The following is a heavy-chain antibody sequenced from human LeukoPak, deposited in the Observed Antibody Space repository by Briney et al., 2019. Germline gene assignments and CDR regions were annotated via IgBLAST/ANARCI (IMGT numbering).Heavy chain of an antibody. J-gene: IGHJ4*02. CDR1: GGSISSHY. Sequence: PSETLSLTCTVSGGSISSHYWSWIRQPPGKGLEWIGYFYSGSTNYNPSLNSRVTISADTSKNQSSLQLTSVTAADTAVYYCARGQRWLQYDLGYWGQGTLVTVSS. CDR3: ARGQRWLQYDLGY. V-gene: IGHV4-59*11. CDR2: FYSGST. D-gene: IGHD5-24*01.